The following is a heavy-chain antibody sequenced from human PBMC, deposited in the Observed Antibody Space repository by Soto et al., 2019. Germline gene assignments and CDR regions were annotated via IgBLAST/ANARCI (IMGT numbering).Heavy chain of an antibody. J-gene: IGHJ6*02. CDR3: ARGGRLWPVLDV. V-gene: IGHV3-33*01. D-gene: IGHD3-10*01. CDR2: IWYDGSNK. CDR1: GFTFSSYG. Sequence: QVQLVESGGGVVQPGRSLRLSCAASGFTFSSYGMHWVRQAPGKGLEWVAVIWYDGSNKYYADSVKGRFTISRDNYKTPLYLQMNRLRAEDTAVYYCARGGRLWPVLDVWGQGSTVTVSS.